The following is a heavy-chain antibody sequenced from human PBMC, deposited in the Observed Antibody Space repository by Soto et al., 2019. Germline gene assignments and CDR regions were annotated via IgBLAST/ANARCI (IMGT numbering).Heavy chain of an antibody. J-gene: IGHJ3*02. D-gene: IGHD6-19*01. CDR3: AGTGSSSGRDAFDI. Sequence: ASVKVSCKASGYTFTSYGISWVRQAPGQGLEWMGWISAYNGNTNYAQKLQGRVTMTTDTSTSTAYMELRSLRSDDTAVYYCAGTGSSSGRDAFDIWGQGTMVTVSS. CDR1: GYTFTSYG. CDR2: ISAYNGNT. V-gene: IGHV1-18*01.